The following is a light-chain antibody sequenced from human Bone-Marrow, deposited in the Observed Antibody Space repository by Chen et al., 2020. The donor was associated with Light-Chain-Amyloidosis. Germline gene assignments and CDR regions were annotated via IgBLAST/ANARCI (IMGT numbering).Light chain of an antibody. CDR3: QSYGTTPSGSV. J-gene: IGLJ3*02. Sequence: QSVLTQPPSVSGAPGQRVTISCTGTSSNIGAGYDVHWYQQLPGTAPKLLIYGNDNRPSGVPDRFSASKSGTSASLAITGLQAEDEADYYCQSYGTTPSGSVFGGGTKLTVL. CDR2: GND. CDR1: SSNIGAGYD. V-gene: IGLV1-40*01.